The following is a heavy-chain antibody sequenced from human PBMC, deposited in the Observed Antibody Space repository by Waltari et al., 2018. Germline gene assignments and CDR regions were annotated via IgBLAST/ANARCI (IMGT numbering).Heavy chain of an antibody. CDR1: YDSMGARDF. CDR2: VHRSGRT. Sequence: QLQLQQSGPGLVKPSESLSLTCAVSYDSMGARDFWSWVRQSPGQGLEWIGQVHRSGRTNYNPSLASRVTISVDTSKNQFSLKVPSPTAADTAIYYCARDRGRGLYLDSWGPGTLVTVSP. V-gene: IGHV4-4*02. D-gene: IGHD2-15*01. J-gene: IGHJ4*02. CDR3: ARDRGRGLYLDS.